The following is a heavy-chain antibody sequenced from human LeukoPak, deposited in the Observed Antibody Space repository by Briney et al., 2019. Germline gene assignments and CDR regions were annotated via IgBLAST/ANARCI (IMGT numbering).Heavy chain of an antibody. D-gene: IGHD6-13*01. V-gene: IGHV4-59*12. CDR2: IHYSRST. CDR1: GFTFSSYS. CDR3: ARLTSSWYQDWYFDL. J-gene: IGHJ2*01. Sequence: PGGSLRLSCAASGFTFSSYSMNWVRQAPGKGLEWIGYIHYSRSTNYNPSLKSRVTMSVDTSKKQFSLKLSSVTAADTAVYYCARLTSSWYQDWYFDLWGRGTLVTVSS.